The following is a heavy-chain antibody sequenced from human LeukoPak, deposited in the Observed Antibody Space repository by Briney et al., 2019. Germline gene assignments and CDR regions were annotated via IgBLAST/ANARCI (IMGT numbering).Heavy chain of an antibody. J-gene: IGHJ3*02. D-gene: IGHD6-13*01. CDR3: ARREGWSSSGSGAFDI. CDR1: GGTFSSYA. Sequence: ASVKVSCKASGGTFSSYAISWVRQAPGQGLEWMGGIIPIFGTANYAQKFQGRVTITTDESTSTAYMELSSLRSEDTAVYYCARREGWSSSGSGAFDIWGQGTMVTVSS. V-gene: IGHV1-69*05. CDR2: IIPIFGTA.